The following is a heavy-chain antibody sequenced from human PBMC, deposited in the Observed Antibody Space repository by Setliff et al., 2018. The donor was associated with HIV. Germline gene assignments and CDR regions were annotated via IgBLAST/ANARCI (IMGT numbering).Heavy chain of an antibody. D-gene: IGHD6-13*01. CDR1: GFTFSSYG. Sequence: GESLKISCAAFGFTFSSYGMHWVRQAPGKGLEWVAFIHYDVSSKYYGDSVKGRFTISRDNAKNTLYLQMNSLRAEDTAVYYCARGGSNSWSPFDYWGQGTLVTVSS. V-gene: IGHV3-30*02. CDR3: ARGGSNSWSPFDY. CDR2: IHYDVSSK. J-gene: IGHJ4*02.